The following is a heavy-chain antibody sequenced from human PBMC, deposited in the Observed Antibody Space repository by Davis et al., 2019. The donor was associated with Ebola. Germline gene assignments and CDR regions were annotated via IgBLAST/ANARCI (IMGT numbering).Heavy chain of an antibody. CDR2: INPNSGGT. D-gene: IGHD3-3*01. Sequence: ASVKVSCKASGYTFTGFYVHWARQAPGQGLEWMGWINPNSGGTNYAQKFQGRVTMTRDTSISTAYMELSRLRSDDTAVYYCARDIFWSGPPHYWGQGTLVTVSS. J-gene: IGHJ4*02. CDR1: GYTFTGFY. V-gene: IGHV1-2*02. CDR3: ARDIFWSGPPHY.